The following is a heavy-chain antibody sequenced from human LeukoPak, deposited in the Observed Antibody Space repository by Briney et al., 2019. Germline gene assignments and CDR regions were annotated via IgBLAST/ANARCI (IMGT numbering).Heavy chain of an antibody. J-gene: IGHJ4*02. V-gene: IGHV3-48*03. CDR1: GFIFSSYE. CDR2: ISSSGSTI. D-gene: IGHD6-13*01. Sequence: PGGSLRLSCAASGFIFSSYEMNWVRQAPGKGLEWVSYISSSGSTIYYADSVKGRFTISRDNAKNSLYLQMNSLRAEDTAVYYCARDWWRAAGGMDYWGQGTLVTVSS. CDR3: ARDWWRAAGGMDY.